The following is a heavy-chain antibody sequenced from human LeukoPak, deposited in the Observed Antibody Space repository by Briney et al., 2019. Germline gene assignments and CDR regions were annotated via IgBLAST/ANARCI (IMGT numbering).Heavy chain of an antibody. CDR1: GFSFSDYY. D-gene: IGHD3-22*01. J-gene: IGHJ3*02. CDR2: ISSSGSTP. Sequence: GGSLRLSCAASGFSFSDYYMSWIRQAPGKGLEWVSYISSSGSTPYYADSVKGRFTISRDNAEKSLYLQMNSLRAEDTAVYYCARDSGSGYYSRAFDIWGQGTMVTVS. CDR3: ARDSGSGYYSRAFDI. V-gene: IGHV3-11*01.